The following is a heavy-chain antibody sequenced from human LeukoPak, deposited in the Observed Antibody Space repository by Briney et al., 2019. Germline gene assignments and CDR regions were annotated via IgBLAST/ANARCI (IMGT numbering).Heavy chain of an antibody. V-gene: IGHV1-2*02. CDR2: INPNNGGT. Sequence: GASVKVSCKVSGYRFTDYYVHWVRQAPGQGLEWMGWINPNNGGTNYAQKFYGRVTMTRDTSITTAYMELNRLTSDDTAAYYCARGLGFCSSTSCPLYHYWGRGTLVTVSS. J-gene: IGHJ4*02. CDR3: ARGLGFCSSTSCPLYHY. D-gene: IGHD2-2*01. CDR1: GYRFTDYY.